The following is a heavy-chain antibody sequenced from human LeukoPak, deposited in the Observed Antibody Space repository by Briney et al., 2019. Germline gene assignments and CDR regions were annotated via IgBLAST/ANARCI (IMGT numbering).Heavy chain of an antibody. D-gene: IGHD4-23*01. V-gene: IGHV3-33*01. Sequence: PGGSLRLSCAASGFTFTSYGMHWVRQAPGKGLEWVEFIWYDGSNKYYADSVKGRFTISRDNSKNTLYLQMNSLRAEDTAVYYCARDDYGGNSFPEYYFDYWGQGTLVTVPS. CDR3: ARDDYGGNSFPEYYFDY. J-gene: IGHJ4*02. CDR1: GFTFTSYG. CDR2: IWYDGSNK.